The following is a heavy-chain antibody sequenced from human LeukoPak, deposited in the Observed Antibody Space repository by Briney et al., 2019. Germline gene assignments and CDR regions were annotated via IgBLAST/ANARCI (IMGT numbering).Heavy chain of an antibody. J-gene: IGHJ5*02. CDR3: AKYVDYDSSGYYSNWFDP. D-gene: IGHD3-22*01. CDR2: IYHSGST. V-gene: IGHV4-4*02. CDR1: GGSISSSNW. Sequence: SETLSLTCAVSGGSISSSNWWSWVRQPPGKGLEWIGYIYHSGSTYYNPSLKSRVTISVDRSKNQFSLKLSSVTAADTAVYYCAKYVDYDSSGYYSNWFDPWGQGTLVTVSS.